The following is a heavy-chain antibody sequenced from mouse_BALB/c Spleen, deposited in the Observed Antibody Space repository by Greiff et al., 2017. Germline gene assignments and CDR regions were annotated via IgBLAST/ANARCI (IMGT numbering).Heavy chain of an antibody. CDR3: ARYYDSRFAY. V-gene: IGHV5-6-5*01. CDR2: ISSGGST. Sequence: EVQLQESGGGLVKPGGSLKLSCAASGFTFSSYAMSWVRQTPEKRLEWVASISSGGSTYYPDSVKGRFTISRDNARNILYLQMSSLRSEDTAMYYCARYYDSRFAYWGQGTLVTVSA. J-gene: IGHJ3*01. D-gene: IGHD2-4*01. CDR1: GFTFSSYA.